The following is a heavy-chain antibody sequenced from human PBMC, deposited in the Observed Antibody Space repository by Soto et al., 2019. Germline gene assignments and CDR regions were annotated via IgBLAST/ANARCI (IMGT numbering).Heavy chain of an antibody. D-gene: IGHD2-8*01. CDR2: ISPDKVNT. CDR3: ATTGADCTQGVCYDY. J-gene: IGHJ4*02. V-gene: IGHV1-18*01. Sequence: ASANVSFNSSGYTFMNYGITWMRHATGQGPEWVGWISPDKVNTYYAQNLQGRVTVTTDTSTSTVYMELRSLTYDDTAVYYCATTGADCTQGVCYDYWGQGTLVTVSS. CDR1: GYTFMNYG.